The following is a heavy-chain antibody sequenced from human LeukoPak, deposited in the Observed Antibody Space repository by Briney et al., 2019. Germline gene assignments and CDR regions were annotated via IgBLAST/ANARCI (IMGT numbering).Heavy chain of an antibody. Sequence: PGGSLRLSCAASGFTFSSYSMNWVRQAPGKGLEWVSSISSSSSYIYYADSVKGRFTISRDNAKNSLYLQMNSLRAEDTAVYYCARSSVLRIAAAGAFVYWGQGTLVTVSS. D-gene: IGHD6-13*01. CDR3: ARSSVLRIAAAGAFVY. J-gene: IGHJ4*02. V-gene: IGHV3-21*01. CDR1: GFTFSSYS. CDR2: ISSSSSYI.